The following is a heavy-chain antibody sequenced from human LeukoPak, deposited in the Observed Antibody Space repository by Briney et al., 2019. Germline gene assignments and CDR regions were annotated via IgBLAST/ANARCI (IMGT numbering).Heavy chain of an antibody. CDR3: ARDSRWIQFDY. J-gene: IGHJ4*02. Sequence: GGSLRLSCAASGFSFSSYSMNWVRQAPGKGLEWVSSISSSRSYIYYADSVKGRFTASRDNSKNTLYLQMNSLRADDTAVYYCARDSRWIQFDYWGQGTLVTVSS. CDR1: GFSFSSYS. D-gene: IGHD5-18*01. CDR2: ISSSRSYI. V-gene: IGHV3-21*04.